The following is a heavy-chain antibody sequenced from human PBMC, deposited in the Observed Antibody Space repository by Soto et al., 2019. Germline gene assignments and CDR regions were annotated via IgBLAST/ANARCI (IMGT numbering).Heavy chain of an antibody. Sequence: SETLSLTCSVSGYSISSGYYWGWVRQAPGKGLEWLGSVYHNGIMFHNPSFQSRVTISVDTSKNQFSLDLRSVTAADTAVYYCAALWFGELAFNYWGHGILVTVSS. CDR2: VYHNGIM. V-gene: IGHV4-38-2*02. CDR1: GYSISSGYY. D-gene: IGHD3-10*01. J-gene: IGHJ4*01. CDR3: AALWFGELAFNY.